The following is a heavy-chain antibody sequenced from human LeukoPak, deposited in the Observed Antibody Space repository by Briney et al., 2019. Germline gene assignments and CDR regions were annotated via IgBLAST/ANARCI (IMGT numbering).Heavy chain of an antibody. CDR2: TIPIFGTA. CDR1: GGTFSSYA. Sequence: SVKVSCKASGGTFSSYAISWVRQAPGQGLEWMGGTIPIFGTANYAQKFQGRVTITTDESTSTAYMELSSLRSEDTAVYYCARGPQYQLLSGYYYYYMDVWGKGTTVTVSS. D-gene: IGHD2-2*01. CDR3: ARGPQYQLLSGYYYYYMDV. J-gene: IGHJ6*03. V-gene: IGHV1-69*05.